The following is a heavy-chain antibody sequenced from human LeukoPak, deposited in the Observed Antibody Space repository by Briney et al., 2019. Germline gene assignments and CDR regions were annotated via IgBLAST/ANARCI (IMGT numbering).Heavy chain of an antibody. CDR3: ARSLGDWREDWFDP. CDR2: MNPNSGNT. J-gene: IGHJ5*02. V-gene: IGHV1-8*01. D-gene: IGHD2-21*02. CDR1: GYTFTSYD. Sequence: ASVKVSCKASGYTFTSYDINWVRQATGQGLEWMGWMNPNSGNTGYAQKFQGRVTMTTDTSTSTAYMELRSLRSDDTAVYYCARSLGDWREDWFDPWGQGTLVTVSS.